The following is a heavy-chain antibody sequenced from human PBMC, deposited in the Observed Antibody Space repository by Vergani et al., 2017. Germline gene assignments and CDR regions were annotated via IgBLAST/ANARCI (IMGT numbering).Heavy chain of an antibody. CDR2: INHSGST. V-gene: IGHV4-34*01. J-gene: IGHJ6*02. CDR1: GGSFSGYY. Sequence: QVQLQQWGAGLLKPSETLSLTCAVYGGSFSGYYWSWIRQPPGKGLEWIGEINHSGSTNYNPSLKSRVTISVDTSKNQFSLKLSSVTAADTAGYYCAGRTYGTYYYYYYGMDVWGQGTTVTVSS. D-gene: IGHD4-17*01. CDR3: AGRTYGTYYYYYYGMDV.